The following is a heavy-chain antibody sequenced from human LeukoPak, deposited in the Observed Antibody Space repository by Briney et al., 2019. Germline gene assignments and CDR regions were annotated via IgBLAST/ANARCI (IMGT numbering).Heavy chain of an antibody. CDR3: ARDAGWGYYDL. CDR1: GFTFRTSW. V-gene: IGHV3-7*01. J-gene: IGHJ4*02. CDR2: IDKHGSGK. D-gene: IGHD1-26*01. Sequence: PGGSLRLSCVASGFTFRTSWVTWVRQAPGKGLEWVANIDKHGSGKYYVDSVKGRFAISRDYASNSVFLEMESLRAEDTSVYYCARDAGWGYYDLWGQGTPVTVSS.